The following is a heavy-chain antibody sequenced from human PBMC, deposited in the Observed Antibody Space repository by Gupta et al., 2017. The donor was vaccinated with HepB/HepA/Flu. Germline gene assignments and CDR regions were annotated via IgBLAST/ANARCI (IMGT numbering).Heavy chain of an antibody. Sequence: IGWVRQMPGKGLEWMGIIYPGDSDTRYSPSFQGQVTISADKSISTAYLQWSSLKASDTAMYYCASSIAGSYYYGMDVWGPRDHGHRLL. V-gene: IGHV5-51*01. CDR3: ASSIAGSYYYGMDV. D-gene: IGHD6-13*01. CDR2: IYPGDSDT. J-gene: IGHJ6*02.